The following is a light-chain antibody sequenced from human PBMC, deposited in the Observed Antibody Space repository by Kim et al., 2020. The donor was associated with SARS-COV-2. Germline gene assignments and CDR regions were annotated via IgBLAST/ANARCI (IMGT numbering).Light chain of an antibody. CDR3: QQYGSSPRT. J-gene: IGKJ1*01. Sequence: SPGGSATLSCRASPSVRSSYLAWYQQKPGQAPRLLIYGASSRATGIPDRFSGSGSGTDFTLTISRLEPEDFAVYYCQQYGSSPRTFGQGTKLEIK. V-gene: IGKV3-20*01. CDR1: PSVRSSY. CDR2: GAS.